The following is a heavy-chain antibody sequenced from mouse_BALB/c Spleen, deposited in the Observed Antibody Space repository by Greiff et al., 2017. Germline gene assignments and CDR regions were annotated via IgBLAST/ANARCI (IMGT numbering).Heavy chain of an antibody. CDR1: GFTFSSYT. J-gene: IGHJ2*01. Sequence: EVQRVESGGGLVKPGGSLKLSCAASGFTFSSYTMPWVRQTPEKRLEWVATISSGGSYTYYPDSVKGRFTISRDNAKNTLYLQMSSLKSEDTAMYYCTREGTRHYYGSSNRGYYDYWGQGTTLTVSS. D-gene: IGHD1-1*01. CDR2: ISSGGSYT. CDR3: TREGTRHYYGSSNRGYYDY. V-gene: IGHV5-6-4*01.